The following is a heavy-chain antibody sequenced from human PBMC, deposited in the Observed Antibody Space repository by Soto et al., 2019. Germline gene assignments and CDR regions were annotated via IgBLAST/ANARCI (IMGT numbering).Heavy chain of an antibody. Sequence: QVQLVESGGGVVQPGRSLSLSCAASGFTFSSYGMHWVRPAPGKGLEWVAVIWYDGSKKYYADSVKGRFTISRDNSKNTLYLQMNSLRAEDTAVYYCARDSLGFGELPIDYWGQGTLVTVSS. CDR2: IWYDGSKK. J-gene: IGHJ4*02. CDR1: GFTFSSYG. D-gene: IGHD3-10*01. V-gene: IGHV3-33*01. CDR3: ARDSLGFGELPIDY.